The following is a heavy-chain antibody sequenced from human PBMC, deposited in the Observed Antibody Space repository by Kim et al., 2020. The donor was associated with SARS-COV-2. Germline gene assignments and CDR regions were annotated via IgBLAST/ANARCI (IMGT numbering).Heavy chain of an antibody. J-gene: IGHJ4*02. CDR3: AKRGDNLVVVAATCDY. V-gene: IGHV3-23*01. Sequence: SVKGRFTISRDNSKNTLYLQMNSLRAEDTAVYYCAKRGDNLVVVAATCDYWGQGTLVTVSS. D-gene: IGHD2-15*01.